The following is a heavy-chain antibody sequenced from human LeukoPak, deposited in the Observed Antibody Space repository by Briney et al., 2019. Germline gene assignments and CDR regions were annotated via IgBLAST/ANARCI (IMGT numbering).Heavy chain of an antibody. CDR2: ISGSGNSI. CDR3: VRDGRGYCGSTSCRPFDS. Sequence: PGGSLRLSCAASGFTFSAYEMNWVRQAPGKGLEPVSYISGSGNSISYADSVRGRFTISRDNAKNSLFLQMNSLRVEDTAVYYRVRDGRGYCGSTSCRPFDSWGRGTQVTVSS. CDR1: GFTFSAYE. D-gene: IGHD2-2*01. V-gene: IGHV3-48*03. J-gene: IGHJ4*02.